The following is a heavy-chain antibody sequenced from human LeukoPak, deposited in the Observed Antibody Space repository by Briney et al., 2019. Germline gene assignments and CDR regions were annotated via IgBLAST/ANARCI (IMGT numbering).Heavy chain of an antibody. CDR2: ISSSSSYI. J-gene: IGHJ3*02. V-gene: IGHV3-21*01. CDR3: ARDSRGEGRAAAGRGAFDI. CDR1: GFTFSSYS. D-gene: IGHD6-13*01. Sequence: GGSLRLSCAASGFTFSSYSMNWVRQAPGKGLEWVSSISSSSSYIYYADSVKGRFTISRDNAKNSLYLQMNSLRAEDTAVYYCARDSRGEGRAAAGRGAFDIWGQGTVVTVSS.